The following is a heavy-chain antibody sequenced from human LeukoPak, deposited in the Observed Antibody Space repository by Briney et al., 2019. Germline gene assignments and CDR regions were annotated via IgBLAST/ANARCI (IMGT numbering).Heavy chain of an antibody. D-gene: IGHD5-18*01. V-gene: IGHV3-30*02. CDR1: GFTFRSYG. CDR3: ARVLDTDFDY. J-gene: IGHJ4*02. Sequence: GGSLRLSCAASGFTFRSYGMHWVRQAPGKGLEWVAFIRYDGSNKYYADSVKGRFTISRDNSKNTLYLQMNSLRSEDTAVFYCARVLDTDFDYWGQGTLVTVSS. CDR2: IRYDGSNK.